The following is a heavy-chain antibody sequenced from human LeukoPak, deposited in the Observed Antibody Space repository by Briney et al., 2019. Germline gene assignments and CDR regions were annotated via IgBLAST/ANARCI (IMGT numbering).Heavy chain of an antibody. J-gene: IGHJ4*02. D-gene: IGHD3-10*01. Sequence: SETLSLTCAVSGGSISGSNWWSWVRQPPGKGLEWIGEIYHSGSTNYNPSLKSRVTISVDKSKNQFSLKLSSVTAADTAVYYCASSGAGSSKDYWGQGTLVTVSS. V-gene: IGHV4-4*02. CDR1: GGSISGSNW. CDR3: ASSGAGSSKDY. CDR2: IYHSGST.